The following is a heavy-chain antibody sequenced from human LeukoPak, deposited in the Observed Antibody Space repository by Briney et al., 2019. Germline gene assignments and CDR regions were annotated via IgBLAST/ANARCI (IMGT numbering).Heavy chain of an antibody. CDR3: ARDVVFDY. CDR2: IKQDGSEI. CDR1: GFTFSYYL. Sequence: GGSLRLSCAASGFTFSYYLMSWVRQAPGKGLEWVANIKQDGSEIYYVDSVKGRFSISRDNAQTSLYLQMNSLRAEDTAVYYCARDVVFDYWGQGTLVTVSS. J-gene: IGHJ4*02. D-gene: IGHD2-21*01. V-gene: IGHV3-7*01.